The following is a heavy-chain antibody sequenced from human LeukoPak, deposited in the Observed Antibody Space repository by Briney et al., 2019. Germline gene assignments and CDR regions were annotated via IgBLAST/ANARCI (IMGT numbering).Heavy chain of an antibody. CDR1: GYTFTSYD. J-gene: IGHJ3*02. D-gene: IGHD2-2*01. V-gene: IGHV1-8*01. CDR3: ARGRRTCSSTSCYGNDAFDI. CDR2: MNPNSGNT. Sequence: ASVKVSCKASGYTFTSYDINWVRQATGQGLEWMGWMNPNSGNTGYAQKFQGRVTMTRNTSISTAHMELSSLRSEDTAVYYCARGRRTCSSTSCYGNDAFDIWGQGTMVTVSS.